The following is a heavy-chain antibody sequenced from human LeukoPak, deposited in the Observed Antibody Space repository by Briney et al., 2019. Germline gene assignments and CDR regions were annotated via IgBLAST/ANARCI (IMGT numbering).Heavy chain of an antibody. CDR3: AREEALGSGSFDY. Sequence: GASVKVSCKASGYIFTSYNIYWVRQAPGQGLEWMGIINPSGGSTNYAQKFQGRVTMTRDTSTSTVYMELSSLRSEDTAVYYCAREEALGSGSFDYWGQGTLVTVSS. CDR1: GYIFTSYN. D-gene: IGHD1-26*01. CDR2: INPSGGST. V-gene: IGHV1-46*01. J-gene: IGHJ4*02.